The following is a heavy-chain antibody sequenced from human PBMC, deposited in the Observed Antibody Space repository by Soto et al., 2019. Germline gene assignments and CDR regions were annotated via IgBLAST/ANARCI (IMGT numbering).Heavy chain of an antibody. V-gene: IGHV4-59*01. CDR1: GCSISSYY. CDR2: IYYSGST. Sequence: SDTLSLTCTVSGCSISSYYWSWIRQPPGKGLEWIRYIYYSGSTNYNPSLKSRVTISVDTSKNQFSLKLSSVTAADTAVYYCARVSSSSWYKPNWFDPWGQGTLVTVSS. D-gene: IGHD6-13*01. CDR3: ARVSSSSWYKPNWFDP. J-gene: IGHJ5*02.